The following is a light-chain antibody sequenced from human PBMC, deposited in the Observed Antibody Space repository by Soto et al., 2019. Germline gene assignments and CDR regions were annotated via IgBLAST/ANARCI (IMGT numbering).Light chain of an antibody. CDR3: QRYVSSGRFT. CDR1: QSISSSH. J-gene: IGKJ3*01. Sequence: EIVLTQSPGTLSLSPGERATLSCRASQSISSSHLAWYQQRPGQAPGLLISGASNRATGIPDRFSGSGSGTDFTLTISRLEPEDFAVYYCQRYVSSGRFTFGPGTKVEIK. V-gene: IGKV3-20*01. CDR2: GAS.